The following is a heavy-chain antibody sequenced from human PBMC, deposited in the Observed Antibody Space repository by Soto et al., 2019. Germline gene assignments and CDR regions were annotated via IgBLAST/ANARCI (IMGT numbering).Heavy chain of an antibody. CDR2: ISSSSYI. V-gene: IGHV3-21*01. CDR1: GFTFSSYS. J-gene: IGHJ4*02. D-gene: IGHD3-22*01. CDR3: AGDVTHYYDSSGYQYYFDF. Sequence: GGSLRLSCAASGFTFSSYSMNWVRQAPGKGLEWVSSISSSSYIYYADSVKGRFTISRDNAKNSLYLRMNSLRAEDTAVYYCAGDVTHYYDSSGYQYYFDFWGQGTLVTVSS.